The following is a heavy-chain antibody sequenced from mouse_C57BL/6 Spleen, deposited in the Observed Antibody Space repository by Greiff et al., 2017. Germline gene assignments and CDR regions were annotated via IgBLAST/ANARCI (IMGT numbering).Heavy chain of an antibody. CDR2: IWSGGST. J-gene: IGHJ1*03. CDR3: ARGCYESWYFDV. D-gene: IGHD2-3*01. Sequence: QVQLQQSGPGLVQPSQSLSITCTVSGFSLTSYGVHWVRQSPGKGLEWLGVIWSGGSTDYNAAFISRLSISKDNSKSQVFFKMNSLQADDTAIYYCARGCYESWYFDVWGTGATVTVSS. CDR1: GFSLTSYG. V-gene: IGHV2-2*01.